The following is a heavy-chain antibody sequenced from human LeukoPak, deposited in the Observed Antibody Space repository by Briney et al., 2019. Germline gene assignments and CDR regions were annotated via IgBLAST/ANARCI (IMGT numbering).Heavy chain of an antibody. V-gene: IGHV3-30-3*01. CDR1: GFTFSSYA. Sequence: PGRSLRLSCAASGFTFSSYAMHWVRQAPGKGLEWVAVISYDGSNKYYADSVKGRFTISRDNSKNTLYLQMNSLRAEDTAVYYCARTDTAMVFGKKDYFDYWGQGTLVTVSS. D-gene: IGHD5-18*01. CDR3: ARTDTAMVFGKKDYFDY. J-gene: IGHJ4*02. CDR2: ISYDGSNK.